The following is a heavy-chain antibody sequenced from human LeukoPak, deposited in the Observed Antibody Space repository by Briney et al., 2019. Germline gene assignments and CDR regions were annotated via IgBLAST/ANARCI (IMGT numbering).Heavy chain of an antibody. CDR2: ISSGGSNT. D-gene: IGHD3-10*01. V-gene: IGHV3-23*01. Sequence: PGGSLRLSCTASGLTFSSYAMSWVRQAPGQGLEWVSVISSGGSNTYYADSVKGRFTISRDNSKNTLYLQMNSLGAEDTAVYYCATGRGSGNFNWFDPWGQRTLVTVSS. CDR3: ATGRGSGNFNWFDP. CDR1: GLTFSSYA. J-gene: IGHJ5*02.